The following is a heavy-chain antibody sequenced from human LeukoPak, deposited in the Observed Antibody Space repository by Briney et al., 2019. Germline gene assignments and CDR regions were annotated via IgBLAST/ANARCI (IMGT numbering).Heavy chain of an antibody. J-gene: IGHJ4*02. CDR2: IYPGDSDT. V-gene: IGHV5-51*01. Sequence: GESLKISCKGSGYSFTSYWIGWVRQMPGKGLEWMGIIYPGDSDTRYSPSFQGQVTISADKSISTAYLQWSSLKASDTAVYYCARHMGWLQFGDYFDYWGQGTLVTVSS. CDR3: ARHMGWLQFGDYFDY. CDR1: GYSFTSYW. D-gene: IGHD5-24*01.